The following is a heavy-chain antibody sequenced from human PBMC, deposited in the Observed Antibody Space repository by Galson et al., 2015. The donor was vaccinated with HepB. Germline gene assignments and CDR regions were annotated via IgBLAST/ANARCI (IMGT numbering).Heavy chain of an antibody. CDR1: GYTFTSYY. V-gene: IGHV1-46*01. Sequence: SVKVSCKASGYTFTSYYMHWVRQAPGQGLEWMGIINPSGGSTSYAQKFQGRVTMTRDTSTSTVYMELSSLRSEDTAVYYCARERDVGVGATGGGGMDVWGQGTTVTVSS. D-gene: IGHD1-26*01. J-gene: IGHJ6*02. CDR2: INPSGGST. CDR3: ARERDVGVGATGGGGMDV.